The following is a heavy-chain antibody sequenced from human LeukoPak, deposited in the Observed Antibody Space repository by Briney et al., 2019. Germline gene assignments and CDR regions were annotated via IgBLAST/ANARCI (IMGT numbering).Heavy chain of an antibody. D-gene: IGHD4-11*01. CDR2: IKQDGSEK. Sequence: PGGSLRLSCAASGFTFSSYWMSWVRQAPGKGLEWVANIKQDGSEKYYVDSVKGRFTISRDNAKNSLYLQMNSLRAEDTAVYYCARGVQGGPQYYLDYWGQGTLVTVSS. J-gene: IGHJ4*02. V-gene: IGHV3-7*01. CDR1: GFTFSSYW. CDR3: ARGVQGGPQYYLDY.